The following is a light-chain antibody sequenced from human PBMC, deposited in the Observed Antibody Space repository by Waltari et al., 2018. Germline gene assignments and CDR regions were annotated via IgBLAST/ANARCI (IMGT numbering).Light chain of an antibody. J-gene: IGKJ3*01. CDR1: RSVTNM. CDR3: QQYYNWPLT. CDR2: DAS. V-gene: IGKV3-15*01. Sequence: EIVMTQSPATLSVSPGEGVTLSCRASRSVTNMLAWYQQKPGQAPGPLMYDASTRAAGIPARFSGSESGTEFTLTINSLQSEDFAVYFCQQYYNWPLTFGPGTKVDIK.